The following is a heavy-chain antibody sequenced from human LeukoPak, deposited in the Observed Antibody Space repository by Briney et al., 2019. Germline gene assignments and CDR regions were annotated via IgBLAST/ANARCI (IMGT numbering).Heavy chain of an antibody. D-gene: IGHD2-8*01. CDR1: GFTFRSYW. CDR3: ARDNGGVGYFPTHYYYYRMDV. J-gene: IGHJ6*02. CDR2: IKQDGSEK. V-gene: IGHV3-7*01. Sequence: PGGSLRLSCAASGFTFRSYWMSWVRQAPGKGLEWVANIKQDGSEKYYVDSVKGRFTISRDNSKNMLYLQMNSLRAEDTAVYYCARDNGGVGYFPTHYYYYRMDVWGQGTTVTVSS.